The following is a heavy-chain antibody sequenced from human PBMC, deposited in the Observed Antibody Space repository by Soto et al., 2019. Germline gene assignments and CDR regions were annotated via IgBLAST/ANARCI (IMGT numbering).Heavy chain of an antibody. CDR2: INPNSGGT. CDR1: GYTFTGYY. D-gene: IGHD6-19*01. Sequence: ASVKVSCKASGYTFTGYYMHWVLQAPGQGLEWMGWINPNSGGTNYAQKFQGWVTMTRDTSISTAYMELSRLRSDDTAVYYCARVIAVAGGQCFDYWGQGTLVTVSS. V-gene: IGHV1-2*04. J-gene: IGHJ4*02. CDR3: ARVIAVAGGQCFDY.